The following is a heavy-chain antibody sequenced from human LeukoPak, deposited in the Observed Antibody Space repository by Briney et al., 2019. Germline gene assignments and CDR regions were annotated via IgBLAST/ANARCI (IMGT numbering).Heavy chain of an antibody. V-gene: IGHV3-23*01. J-gene: IGHJ6*03. D-gene: IGHD3-10*01. CDR3: ASGSGSYYPWYYYYMDV. CDR1: GFTFRSYG. Sequence: GGSLRLSCAASGFTFRSYGMIWVRQAPGKGLEWVSGISGSGDRTYYEDSVKGRFTISRDNSKNTLYLQMNSLRAEDTAVYYCASGSGSYYPWYYYYMDVWGKGTTVTISS. CDR2: ISGSGDRT.